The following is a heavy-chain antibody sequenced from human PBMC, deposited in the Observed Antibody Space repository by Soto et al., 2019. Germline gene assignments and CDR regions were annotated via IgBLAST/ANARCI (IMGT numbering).Heavy chain of an antibody. D-gene: IGHD6-13*01. V-gene: IGHV5-10-1*01. CDR1: GYSFTSYW. J-gene: IGHJ6*02. CDR3: AREQLGTYYYYGMDV. Sequence: GESLKISCKGSGYSFTSYWISWVHQMPGKGLEWMGRIDPSDSYTNYSPSFQGHVTISADKSISTAYLQWSSLKASDTAMYYCAREQLGTYYYYGMDVWGQGTTVTVSS. CDR2: IDPSDSYT.